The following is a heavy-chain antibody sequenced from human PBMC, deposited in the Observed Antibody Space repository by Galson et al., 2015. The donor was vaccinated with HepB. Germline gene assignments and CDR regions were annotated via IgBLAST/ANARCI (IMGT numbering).Heavy chain of an antibody. D-gene: IGHD6-13*01. V-gene: IGHV3-30*18. CDR2: ISYDGSNK. Sequence: LRLSCAASGFTFSSYGMHWVRQAPGKGLEWVAVISYDGSNKYYADSVKGRFTISRDNSKNTLYLQMNSLRAEDTAVYYCAKSGGIAAAGTNYWGQGTLVTVSS. J-gene: IGHJ4*02. CDR3: AKSGGIAAAGTNY. CDR1: GFTFSSYG.